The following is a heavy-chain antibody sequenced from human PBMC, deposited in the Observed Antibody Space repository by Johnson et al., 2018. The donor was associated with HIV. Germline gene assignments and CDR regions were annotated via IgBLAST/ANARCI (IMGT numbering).Heavy chain of an antibody. CDR3: AKGGAVAGTRDAFDI. D-gene: IGHD6-19*01. J-gene: IGHJ3*02. CDR2: TSHDGSNK. V-gene: IGHV3-30*04. CDR1: GFTFSSYA. Sequence: QEKLVESGGGVVQPGRSLRLSCAASGFTFSSYAMHWVRQAPGKGLEWVAVTSHDGSNKFYADSVKGRFTMSRDNSRNTLDLQMNSLRAEDTAVYYCAKGGAVAGTRDAFDIWGQGTMVTVSS.